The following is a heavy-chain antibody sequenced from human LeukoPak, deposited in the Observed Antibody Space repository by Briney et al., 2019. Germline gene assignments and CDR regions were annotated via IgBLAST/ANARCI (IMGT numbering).Heavy chain of an antibody. CDR1: GGSFSGYY. CDR3: ARGGGIAAAATDHFDY. Sequence: SETLSLTCAVYGGSFSGYYWSWIRQPPGKGLEWIGEINHSGSTNYNPSLKSRVTISVDTSKNQFSLKLSSVTAADTAVYYCARGGGIAAAATDHFDYWGQGTLVTASS. V-gene: IGHV4-34*01. CDR2: INHSGST. J-gene: IGHJ4*02. D-gene: IGHD6-13*01.